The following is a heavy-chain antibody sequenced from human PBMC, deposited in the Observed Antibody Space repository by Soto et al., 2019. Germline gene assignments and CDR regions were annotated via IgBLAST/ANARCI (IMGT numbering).Heavy chain of an antibody. CDR3: AKFFVGTGGSSGWPWFLDS. Sequence: VQLLESGGGLVQPGGSLRLSCAASGFTFSNYAMSWVRQAPGKGLEWVSAISGSGSTTYSADSVRGRFTISRDNSKNTLYLQMNSLSPEDTAVYYCAKFFVGTGGSSGWPWFLDSWGQGTLVTVSS. J-gene: IGHJ4*02. D-gene: IGHD6-25*01. CDR1: GFTFSNYA. CDR2: ISGSGSTT. V-gene: IGHV3-23*01.